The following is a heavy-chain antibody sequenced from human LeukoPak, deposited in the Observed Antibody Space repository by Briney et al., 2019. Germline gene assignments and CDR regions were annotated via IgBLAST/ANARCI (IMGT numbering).Heavy chain of an antibody. D-gene: IGHD6-13*01. CDR3: AKGEAAAGKGTLDY. CDR1: GFTIRSYA. V-gene: IGHV3-23*01. CDR2: ISASTDST. Sequence: GGSLRLSCAVSGFTIRSYAMNWVRQAPGKGLEWVSTISASTDSTYYTDSVKGRFTISRDNSKNTLYLQMNSLRAEDTAVYYCAKGEAAAGKGTLDYWGQGTLVTVSS. J-gene: IGHJ4*02.